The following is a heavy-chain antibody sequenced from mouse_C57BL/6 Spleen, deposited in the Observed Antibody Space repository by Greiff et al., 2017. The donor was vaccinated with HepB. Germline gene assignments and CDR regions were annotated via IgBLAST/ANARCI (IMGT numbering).Heavy chain of an antibody. CDR2: IDPSDSYT. V-gene: IGHV1-50*01. J-gene: IGHJ2*01. Sequence: QVQLQQPGAELVKPGASVKLSCKASGYTFTSYWMQWVKQRPGQGLEWIGEIDPSDSYTNYNQKFKGKATLTVDTSSSTAYMQLSSLTSEDSAVYYCARHGEDYWGQGTTLTVSS. D-gene: IGHD1-2*01. CDR1: GYTFTSYW. CDR3: ARHGEDY.